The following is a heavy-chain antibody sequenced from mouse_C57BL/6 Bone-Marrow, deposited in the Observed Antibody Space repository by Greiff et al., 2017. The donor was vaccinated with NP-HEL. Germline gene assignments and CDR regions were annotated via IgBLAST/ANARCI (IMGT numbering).Heavy chain of an antibody. D-gene: IGHD1-1*01. CDR2: ISYDGSN. Sequence: DVQLQESGPGLVKPSQSLSLTCSVTGYSITSGYYWNWIRQFPGNKLEWMGSISYDGSNNYNPSLKNRISITRDTSKNQFFLKWNSVTAEDTATYYCASPPRINWYFDVWGTGTTVTVSS. J-gene: IGHJ1*03. V-gene: IGHV3-6*01. CDR3: ASPPRINWYFDV. CDR1: GYSITSGYY.